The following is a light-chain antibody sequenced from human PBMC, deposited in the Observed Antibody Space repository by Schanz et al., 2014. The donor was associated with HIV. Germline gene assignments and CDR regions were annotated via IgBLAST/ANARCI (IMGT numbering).Light chain of an antibody. Sequence: QSALTQPASVSGSPGQSITISCSGTSSDIGGSDYVSWYQQHPGRAPKVLIYDVRDRPSGVSNRFSGSKSGNTASLTISGLQAEDEANYYCSSYTGTTTLVFGGGTKLTVL. J-gene: IGLJ3*02. CDR3: SSYTGTTTLV. CDR2: DVR. CDR1: SSDIGGSDY. V-gene: IGLV2-14*03.